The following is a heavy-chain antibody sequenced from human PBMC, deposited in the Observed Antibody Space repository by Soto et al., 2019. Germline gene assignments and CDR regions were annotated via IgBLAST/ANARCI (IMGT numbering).Heavy chain of an antibody. D-gene: IGHD3-10*01. J-gene: IGHJ5*02. V-gene: IGHV4-59*12. Sequence: SETLSLTCTVSGGSISSYYWSWIRQPPGKGLEWIGYIYYSGSTNYNPSLKSRVAISGDTSKNQFSLKLSSVTAADTAVYYCARAHLAHGSGRSWFDPWGQGTLVTVSS. CDR2: IYYSGST. CDR3: ARAHLAHGSGRSWFDP. CDR1: GGSISSYY.